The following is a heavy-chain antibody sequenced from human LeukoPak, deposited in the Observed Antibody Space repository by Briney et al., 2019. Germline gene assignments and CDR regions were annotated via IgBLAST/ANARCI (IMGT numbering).Heavy chain of an antibody. J-gene: IGHJ6*02. D-gene: IGHD3-9*01. Sequence: RASVKVSCKASGYTFTSYDINWVRQATGQGLEWMGWMNPNSGNTGYAQKFQGRVTMTRNTSISTAYTELSSLRSEDTAVYYCARRMIVLRYFDWPQSMDVWGQGTTVTVSS. CDR1: GYTFTSYD. CDR3: ARRMIVLRYFDWPQSMDV. CDR2: MNPNSGNT. V-gene: IGHV1-8*01.